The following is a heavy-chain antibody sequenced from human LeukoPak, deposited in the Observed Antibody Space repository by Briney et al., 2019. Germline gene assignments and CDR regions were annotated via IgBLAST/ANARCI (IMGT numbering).Heavy chain of an antibody. Sequence: PGGSLRLSCAASGFTFSSYAMSWVRQAPGKGLEWVANIKQDGSEKYYVDSVKGRFTISRDNAKNSLYLQMNSLRAEDTAVYYCARGDGYNSFDYWGQGTLVTVSS. V-gene: IGHV3-7*01. CDR3: ARGDGYNSFDY. J-gene: IGHJ4*02. CDR2: IKQDGSEK. CDR1: GFTFSSYA. D-gene: IGHD5-24*01.